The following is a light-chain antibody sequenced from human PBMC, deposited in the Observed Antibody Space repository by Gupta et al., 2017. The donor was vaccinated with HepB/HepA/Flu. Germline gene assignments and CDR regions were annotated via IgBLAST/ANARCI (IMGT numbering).Light chain of an antibody. CDR3: QTWDNVTDVV. V-gene: IGLV3-1*01. CDR1: KLGNKY. CDR2: QDY. Sequence: SSDLTQPPSVSLSPGQTATITCSGHKLGNKYVSWYQQRPGQSPVLVIYQDYKRPSGIPDRFSGSNSGNTATLTVGGTQTMDEADYYCQTWDNVTDVVFGGATKLTVL. J-gene: IGLJ2*01.